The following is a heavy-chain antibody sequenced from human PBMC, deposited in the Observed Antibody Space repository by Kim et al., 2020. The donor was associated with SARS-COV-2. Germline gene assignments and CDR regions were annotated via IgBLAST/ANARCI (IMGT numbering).Heavy chain of an antibody. CDR1: GFTFSSYS. CDR3: XRXPQWLPTLDY. J-gene: IGHJ4*02. D-gene: IGHD6-19*01. V-gene: IGHV3-21*01. Sequence: GGSLRLSCAASGFTFSSYSMNWVRQAPGKGLEWVSSISSSSSYIYYADXVKXXXXTXXXNAKXSLYLXMNSLRAEDTXXXXXXRXPQWLPTLDYWXXGTL. CDR2: ISSSSSYI.